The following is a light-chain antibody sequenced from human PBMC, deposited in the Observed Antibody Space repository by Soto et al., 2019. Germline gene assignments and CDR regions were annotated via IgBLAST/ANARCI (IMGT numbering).Light chain of an antibody. CDR3: QQYSSYPLT. J-gene: IGKJ4*01. CDR2: DAS. Sequence: DIQMTQSPSSLSVSVGDRVTITCRASETINTWLAWYQQKPGKDPKILIYDASKLERGVPSRLSGSGSGAEFTLTISSLQPADLATYYCQQYSSYPLTFGGGTKVE. CDR1: ETINTW. V-gene: IGKV1-5*01.